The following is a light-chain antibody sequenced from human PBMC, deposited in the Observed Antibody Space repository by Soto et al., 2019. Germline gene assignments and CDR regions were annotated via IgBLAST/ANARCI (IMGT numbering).Light chain of an antibody. CDR3: QSYDRSLSGVYV. J-gene: IGLJ1*01. CDR2: GNS. V-gene: IGLV1-40*01. Sequence: QSVLTQPPSVSGAPGQRVTISCTGSSSNIGAGYDVPWYQQLPGTAPKLLIYGNSNRPSGVPYRCSGSKSGTSAALAITGRQAEDEADDYCQSYDRSLSGVYVFGTGTKLTVL. CDR1: SSNIGAGYD.